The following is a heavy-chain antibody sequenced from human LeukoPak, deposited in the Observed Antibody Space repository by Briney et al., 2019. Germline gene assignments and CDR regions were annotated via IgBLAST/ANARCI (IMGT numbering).Heavy chain of an antibody. CDR1: GFTFSSYS. CDR3: AREIRGYYGSSGDY. D-gene: IGHD3-10*01. J-gene: IGHJ4*02. Sequence: GGSLRLSCAASGFTFSSYSMNWVRQAPGKGPQWGSSISSSSSYIYYADSVKGRFTISRDNAKNSLYLQMNSLRAEDTAVYYCAREIRGYYGSSGDYWGQGPLVTVSS. CDR2: ISSSSSYI. V-gene: IGHV3-21*01.